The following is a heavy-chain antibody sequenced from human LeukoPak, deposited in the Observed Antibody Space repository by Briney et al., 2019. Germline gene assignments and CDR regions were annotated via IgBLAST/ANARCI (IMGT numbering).Heavy chain of an antibody. Sequence: ASVKASCKASGYTYTSDGICWVRQATGQWLELMGRNSAYNGNTNYAQKLQGRVTMTTDTSTSTAYMELRSLRSDDTAVYYCARIGVVSGYYYYWYFDLWGRGTLVTVSS. CDR1: GYTYTSDG. V-gene: IGHV1-18*01. J-gene: IGHJ2*01. CDR3: ARIGVVSGYYYYWYFDL. CDR2: NSAYNGNT. D-gene: IGHD3-22*01.